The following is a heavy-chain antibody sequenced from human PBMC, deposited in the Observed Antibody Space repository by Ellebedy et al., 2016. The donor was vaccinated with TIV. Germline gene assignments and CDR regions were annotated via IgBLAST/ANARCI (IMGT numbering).Heavy chain of an antibody. CDR2: IHYYGA. D-gene: IGHD2-8*01. CDR1: GFIFTKFA. CDR3: VKGLHTYDY. Sequence: GESLKISCAASGFIFTKFAMTWVRQAPGKGLEWVTTIHYYGADYADSVKGRFTISRDDSRNTVYLQMSSLRAEDAATYFCVKGLHTYDYWGQGTQVTVSS. J-gene: IGHJ4*02. V-gene: IGHV3-23*05.